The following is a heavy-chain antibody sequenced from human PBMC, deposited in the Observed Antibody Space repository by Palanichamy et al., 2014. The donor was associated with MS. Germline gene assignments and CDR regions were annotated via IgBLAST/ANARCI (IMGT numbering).Heavy chain of an antibody. J-gene: IGHJ4*02. V-gene: IGHV3-74*01. Sequence: EVQLVESGGGLVQPGGSLRLSSAASGFTFSRYWMHWVRQAPGKGLVWVSRINSDGSSTSYADSVKGRFTTSRDNAKNTLYLQMNSLRAEDTAVYYCARVGYSSGWSYFDYWGQGTLVTVSS. D-gene: IGHD6-19*01. CDR3: ARVGYSSGWSYFDY. CDR2: INSDGSST. CDR1: GFTFSRYW.